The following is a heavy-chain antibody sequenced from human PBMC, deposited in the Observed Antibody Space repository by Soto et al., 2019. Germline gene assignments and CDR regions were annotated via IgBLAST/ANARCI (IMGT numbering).Heavy chain of an antibody. CDR2: IIPIFGTA. V-gene: IGHV1-69*05. CDR1: GGTFSSYA. Sequence: SVKVSCKASGGTFSSYAISWVRQAPGQGLEWMGGIIPIFGTANYAQKFQGRVTITRDTSASTAYMELSSLRSEDTAVYYCATDYGDYADAFDIWGQGTMVTVSS. J-gene: IGHJ3*02. D-gene: IGHD4-17*01. CDR3: ATDYGDYADAFDI.